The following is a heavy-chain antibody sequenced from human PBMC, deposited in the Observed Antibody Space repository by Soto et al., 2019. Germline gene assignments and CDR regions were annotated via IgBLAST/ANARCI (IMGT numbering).Heavy chain of an antibody. D-gene: IGHD3-9*01. CDR2: IYWNDDK. V-gene: IGHV2-5*01. J-gene: IGHJ4*02. CDR3: AHTYFDWLLSLGGFDY. Sequence: SGPTLVNPTQTLTLTCTFSGFSLSTSGVGVGWIRQPPGKALEWLALIYWNDDKRYSPSLKSRLTITKDTSKNQVVLTMTNMDPVDTATYYCAHTYFDWLLSLGGFDYWGQGTLVTVSS. CDR1: GFSLSTSGVG.